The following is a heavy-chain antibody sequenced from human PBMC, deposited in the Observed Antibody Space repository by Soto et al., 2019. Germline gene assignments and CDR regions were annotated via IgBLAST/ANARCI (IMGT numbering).Heavy chain of an antibody. V-gene: IGHV1-69*06. D-gene: IGHD3-22*01. Sequence: GASVKVSCKASGYTFTGYYMHWVRQAPGQGLEWMGGIIPIFGTANYAQKFQGRVTITADKSTSTAYMELSSLRSEDTAVYYCARVPDRYYYDSSGPTYHDAFDIWGQGTMVTVSS. CDR3: ARVPDRYYYDSSGPTYHDAFDI. J-gene: IGHJ3*02. CDR2: IIPIFGTA. CDR1: GYTFTGYY.